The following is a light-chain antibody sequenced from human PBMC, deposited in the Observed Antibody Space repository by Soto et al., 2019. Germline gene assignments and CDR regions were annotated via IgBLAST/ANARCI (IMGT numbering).Light chain of an antibody. V-gene: IGLV2-23*01. CDR2: EGS. J-gene: IGLJ1*01. CDR3: CSYAGTNYV. CDR1: SSDVGSYSL. Sequence: LTQPASVSGSPGQSITISCTGTSSDVGSYSLVSWYQQHPGKAPKLMIYEGSKRPSGVSNRFSGSKSGNTASLTISGLQAEDEADYYCCSYAGTNYVFGTGTKVTVL.